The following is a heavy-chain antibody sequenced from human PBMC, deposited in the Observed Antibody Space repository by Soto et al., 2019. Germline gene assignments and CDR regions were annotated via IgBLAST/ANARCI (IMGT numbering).Heavy chain of an antibody. Sequence: QVQLVQSGAEVRKPGASVKVSCKASGYTFTTSGISWVRQAPGQGLEWMAMISAYNGNTNYAQKLQGRVTLTTATPTSTAYMELRSLKSDDTATYYCARVRGIPADADYWGQRSLVTVSS. D-gene: IGHD2-2*01. J-gene: IGHJ4*02. V-gene: IGHV1-18*01. CDR1: GYTFTTSG. CDR2: ISAYNGNT. CDR3: ARVRGIPADADY.